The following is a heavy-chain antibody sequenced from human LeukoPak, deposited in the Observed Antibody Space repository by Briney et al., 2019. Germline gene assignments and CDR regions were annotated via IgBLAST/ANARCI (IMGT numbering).Heavy chain of an antibody. CDR2: INHSGST. CDR3: ARGRGSGSYFAEYFQH. J-gene: IGHJ1*01. CDR1: GGSFSGYY. Sequence: PSETLSLTCAVYGGSFSGYYWSWIRQPPGKGLEWIGEINHSGSTNYNPSLKSRVTISVDTSKNQFSLKLSSVTAADTAVYYCARGRGSGSYFAEYFQHWGQGTLVTVSS. V-gene: IGHV4-34*01. D-gene: IGHD3-10*01.